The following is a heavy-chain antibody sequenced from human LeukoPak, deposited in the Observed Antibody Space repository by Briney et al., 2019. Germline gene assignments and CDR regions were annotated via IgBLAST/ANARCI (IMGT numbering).Heavy chain of an antibody. Sequence: ASVKVSCKASGYTFTSYGISWVRQAPGQGLEWMGWISAYNGNTNYTQKLQGRVTMTTDTSTSTAYMELRSLRSDDTAVYYCARDRGYSYGYNYYYMDVWGKGTTVTVSS. V-gene: IGHV1-18*01. CDR3: ARDRGYSYGYNYYYMDV. J-gene: IGHJ6*03. CDR2: ISAYNGNT. D-gene: IGHD5-18*01. CDR1: GYTFTSYG.